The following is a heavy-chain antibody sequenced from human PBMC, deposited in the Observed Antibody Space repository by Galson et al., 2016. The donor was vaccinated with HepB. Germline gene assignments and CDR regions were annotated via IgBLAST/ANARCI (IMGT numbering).Heavy chain of an antibody. CDR3: ARGIRNLLYSDY. CDR1: GYTFTNYD. D-gene: IGHD1-14*01. J-gene: IGHJ4*02. CDR2: MNPSSANT. Sequence: SVKVSCKASGYTFTNYDITWLRQAPGQGLEWMGWMNPSSANTGYAQKFRGRVTMTRDTSISTAFMELSSLTSEDTAIYYCARGIRNLLYSDYWAQGTLVTVSS. V-gene: IGHV1-8*01.